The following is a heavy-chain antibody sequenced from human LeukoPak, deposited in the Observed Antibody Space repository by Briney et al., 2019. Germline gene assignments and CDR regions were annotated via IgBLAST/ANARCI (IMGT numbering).Heavy chain of an antibody. CDR2: ISPIFGTA. CDR1: GGTFSSYA. J-gene: IGHJ5*02. V-gene: IGHV1-69*05. Sequence: SVKVSCKASGGTFSSYAISWVRQAPGQGLEWVGRISPIFGTANYAQKFQGRVTITTDESTSTAYMELSSLRSEDTAVYYCARAHGSGSYYNVYWFDPWGQGTLVTVSS. CDR3: ARAHGSGSYYNVYWFDP. D-gene: IGHD3-10*01.